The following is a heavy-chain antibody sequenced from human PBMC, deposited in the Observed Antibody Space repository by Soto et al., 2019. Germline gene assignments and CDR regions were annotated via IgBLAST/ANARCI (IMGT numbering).Heavy chain of an antibody. V-gene: IGHV3-43*01. CDR3: AKDSGSYQNGLDAFDI. CDR1: GFTFDDYT. CDR2: ISWDGGST. J-gene: IGHJ3*02. Sequence: GGSLRLSCAASGFTFDDYTMHWVRQAPGKGLEWVSLISWDGGSTYYADSVKGRFTISRDNSKNSLYLQMNSLRTEDTALYYCAKDSGSYQNGLDAFDIWGQGTMVTGSS. D-gene: IGHD1-26*01.